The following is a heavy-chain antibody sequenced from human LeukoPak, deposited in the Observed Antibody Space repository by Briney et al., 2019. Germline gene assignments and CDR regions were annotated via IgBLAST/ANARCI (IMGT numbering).Heavy chain of an antibody. CDR3: ARGDYGDSDY. D-gene: IGHD4-17*01. J-gene: IGHJ4*02. CDR1: GVPISGFY. V-gene: IGHV4-59*01. CDR2: NYYSGSA. Sequence: SETLSLTCTVSGVPISGFYWSWIRQSPGKGLEWIGYNYYSGSANYNPSLKSRATISVDASKNQFSLKLSSVTAADTAVYYCARGDYGDSDYWGQGILVTVSS.